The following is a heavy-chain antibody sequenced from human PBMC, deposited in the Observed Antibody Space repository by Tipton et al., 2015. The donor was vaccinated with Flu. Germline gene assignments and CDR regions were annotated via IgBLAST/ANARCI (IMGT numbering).Heavy chain of an antibody. J-gene: IGHJ4*02. V-gene: IGHV3-48*01. CDR3: AREVPWGAPSEGPVDY. CDR1: GFTFSRYS. CDR2: ISSSSGTT. Sequence: SLRLSCAASGFTFSRYSMNWVRQAPGKGLEWVSYISSSSGTTYYTDSVKGRFTISRDNAKNSLYLQMNSLRAEDTAVYYCAREVPWGAPSEGPVDYWGQGTLVTVSS. D-gene: IGHD3-16*01.